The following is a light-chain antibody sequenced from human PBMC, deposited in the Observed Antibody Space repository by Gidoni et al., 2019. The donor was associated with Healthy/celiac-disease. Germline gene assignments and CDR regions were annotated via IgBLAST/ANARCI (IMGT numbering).Light chain of an antibody. CDR3: QQSYSTPWT. CDR1: QSISSY. Sequence: DIQMTQSPSSLSASVGYRVTITCRPSQSISSYLNWYQQKPGKAPKLLIYAASSLQSGIPSRFSGSGSGTDFTLTISSLQPEDFAAYYCQQSYSTPWTFGQGTKVEIK. CDR2: AAS. V-gene: IGKV1-39*01. J-gene: IGKJ1*01.